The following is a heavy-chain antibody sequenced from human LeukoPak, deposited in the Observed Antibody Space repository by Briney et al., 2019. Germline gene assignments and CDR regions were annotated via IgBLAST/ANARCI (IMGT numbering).Heavy chain of an antibody. J-gene: IGHJ4*02. Sequence: PGGSLRLSCAASGFTFRDYFMSWVRQAPGKGLEWISYISNTGGPIYFADSVKGRFTISRDNAKNSLYLQMNSLRAEDTAVYYCARSGEGQLSGWGQGTLVTVSS. D-gene: IGHD3-16*01. CDR3: ARSGEGQLSG. CDR2: ISNTGGPI. V-gene: IGHV3-11*01. CDR1: GFTFRDYF.